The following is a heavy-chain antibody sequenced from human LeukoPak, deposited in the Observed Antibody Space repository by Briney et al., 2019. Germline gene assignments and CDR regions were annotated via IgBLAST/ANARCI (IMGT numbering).Heavy chain of an antibody. CDR1: GFTFDDYA. CDR3: AKGGLGYYYMDV. Sequence: GGSLRLSCAASGFTFDDYAMHWVRQAPGKGLEWVSLISWDGGSTYYADSVKGRFTISRDNSKNSLYLQMNSLRAEDTALYYCAKGGLGYYYMDVWGEGTTVTVSS. D-gene: IGHD3-16*01. V-gene: IGHV3-43D*04. J-gene: IGHJ6*03. CDR2: ISWDGGST.